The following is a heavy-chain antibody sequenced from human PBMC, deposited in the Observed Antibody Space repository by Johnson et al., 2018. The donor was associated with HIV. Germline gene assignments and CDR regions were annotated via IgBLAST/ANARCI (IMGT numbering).Heavy chain of an antibody. V-gene: IGHV3-30-3*01. J-gene: IGHJ3*02. CDR2: ISYDGSNK. CDR3: AKGASKWEVRSPAFDI. CDR1: GFTFSSYA. Sequence: QMQLVESGGGVVQPGRSLRLSCAASGFTFSSYAMHWVRQAPGKGLEWVAVISYDGSNKYYADSVKGRFTISRDNSKNTLYLQMNSLRAEDTAVYYCAKGASKWEVRSPAFDIWGQGTMVTVSS. D-gene: IGHD1-26*01.